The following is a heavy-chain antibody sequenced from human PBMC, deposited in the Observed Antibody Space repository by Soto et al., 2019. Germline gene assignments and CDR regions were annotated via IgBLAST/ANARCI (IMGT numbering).Heavy chain of an antibody. J-gene: IGHJ5*02. CDR2: IKADNGDT. D-gene: IGHD5-12*01. CDR1: GYPFSNYG. Sequence: QLQLVQSGAEVERPGASVRVSCKAYGYPFSNYGISWIRQAPGQGLEWMGWIKADNGDTNYAQKFQGRVTMTTDTSSSTAYIELRSLRSDDTAVYYCATSYDSGVDPWGQGNRVSVSS. V-gene: IGHV1-18*04. CDR3: ATSYDSGVDP.